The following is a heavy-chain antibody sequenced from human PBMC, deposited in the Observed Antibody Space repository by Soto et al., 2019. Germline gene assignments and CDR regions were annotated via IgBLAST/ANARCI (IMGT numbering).Heavy chain of an antibody. J-gene: IGHJ3*02. V-gene: IGHV4-4*02. CDR3: ARNMDVVVVAARSHAFDI. CDR1: GGSISSSNW. D-gene: IGHD2-15*01. Sequence: PSETLSLTCAVSGGSISSSNWWSWVRQPPGKGLEWIGEIYHSGSTNYNPSLKSRVTISVDKSKNQFSLKLSSVTAADTAVYYCARNMDVVVVAARSHAFDIWGQGTMVTVSS. CDR2: IYHSGST.